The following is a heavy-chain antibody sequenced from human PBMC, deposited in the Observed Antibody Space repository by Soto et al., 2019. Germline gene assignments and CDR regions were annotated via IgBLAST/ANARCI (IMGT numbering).Heavy chain of an antibody. CDR3: ARGEEMATITDFDY. CDR1: GGTFSSYA. CDR2: IIPIFGTA. V-gene: IGHV1-69*12. Sequence: QVQLVQSGAEVKKPGSSVKVSCKASGGTFSSYAISWVRQAPGQGLEWRGGIIPIFGTANYAQKFQGRVTSTADQSTGAAYMELSSLRSEDTAVYYCARGEEMATITDFDYWGQGTLVTVSS. D-gene: IGHD5-12*01. J-gene: IGHJ4*02.